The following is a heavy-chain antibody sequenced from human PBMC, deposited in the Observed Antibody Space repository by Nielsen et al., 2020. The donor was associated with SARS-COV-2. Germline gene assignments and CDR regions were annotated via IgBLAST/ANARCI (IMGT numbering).Heavy chain of an antibody. D-gene: IGHD3-10*01. CDR2: VSASGGST. V-gene: IGHV3-23*01. CDR3: AKDGVVRGDALDL. Sequence: GESLKISCAASGSTFNIYAMAWVRRAPGRGLQWVTGVSASGGSTYYTDSVKGRFSISRDNSKNTLFLQMHILRVEDTALYYCAKDGVVRGDALDLWGQGTMVTVSS. J-gene: IGHJ3*01. CDR1: GSTFNIYA.